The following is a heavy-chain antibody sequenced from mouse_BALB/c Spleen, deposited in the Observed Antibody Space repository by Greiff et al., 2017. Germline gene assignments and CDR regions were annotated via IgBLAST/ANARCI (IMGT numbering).Heavy chain of an antibody. Sequence: EVMLVESGGGLVKLGGSLKLSCAASGFTFSSYYMSWVRQTPEKRLELVAAINSNGGSTYYPDTVKGRFTISRDNAKNTLYLQMSSLKSEDTALYYCARQSYYGNYYFDYWGQGTTLTVSS. J-gene: IGHJ2*01. V-gene: IGHV5-6-2*01. D-gene: IGHD2-10*01. CDR1: GFTFSSYY. CDR2: INSNGGST. CDR3: ARQSYYGNYYFDY.